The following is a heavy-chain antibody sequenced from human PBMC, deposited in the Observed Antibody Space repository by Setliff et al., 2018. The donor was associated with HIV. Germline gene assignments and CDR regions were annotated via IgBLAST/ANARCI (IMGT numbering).Heavy chain of an antibody. CDR1: GYNFYSHW. J-gene: IGHJ3*02. V-gene: IGHV5-51*01. Sequence: PGESLKISCKGSGYNFYSHWIGWVRQMPGKSLDWLGIIFPGDSDTRYNPSFEGQVTISADKSISTAYLQWSSLKASDTAMYYCARRVDGAFDIWGQGTMVTVSS. CDR2: IFPGDSDT. CDR3: ARRVDGAFDI. D-gene: IGHD2-15*01.